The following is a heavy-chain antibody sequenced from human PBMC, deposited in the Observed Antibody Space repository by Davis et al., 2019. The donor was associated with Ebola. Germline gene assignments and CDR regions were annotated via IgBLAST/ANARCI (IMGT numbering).Heavy chain of an antibody. CDR2: ISGSGGST. Sequence: GESLKISCAASGFTFSSYAMSWVRQAPGKGLEWVSAISGSGGSTYYADSVKGRFTISRDNSKNTLYLQMNSLRAEDTAVYYCAKDLGFLEWLGAFDIWGQGTMVTVSS. CDR1: GFTFSSYA. CDR3: AKDLGFLEWLGAFDI. J-gene: IGHJ3*02. D-gene: IGHD3-3*02. V-gene: IGHV3-23*01.